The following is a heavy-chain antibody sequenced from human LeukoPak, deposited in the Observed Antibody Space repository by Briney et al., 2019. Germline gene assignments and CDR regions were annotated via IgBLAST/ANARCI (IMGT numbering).Heavy chain of an antibody. J-gene: IGHJ2*01. CDR1: GFIFDDYG. V-gene: IGHV3-9*01. CDR2: ISWNSGSL. Sequence: GRAPRLSCAASGFIFDDYGMHRGPEAPGKGLEGGSGISWNSGSLAYADSVKGRFTISRDNAKNSLYLQMNSLRTEDTALYYCARGLGGDQGYFDLWGRGTLATVSS. D-gene: IGHD3-10*01. CDR3: ARGLGGDQGYFDL.